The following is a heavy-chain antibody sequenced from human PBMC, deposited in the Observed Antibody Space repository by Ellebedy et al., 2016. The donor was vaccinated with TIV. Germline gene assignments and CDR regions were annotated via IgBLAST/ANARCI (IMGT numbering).Heavy chain of an antibody. CDR3: ARGDNYYFDSSGYYYSY. V-gene: IGHV1-46*01. CDR1: GYTFTSYF. CDR2: INPTSGSS. J-gene: IGHJ4*02. Sequence: ASVKVSCKASGYTFTSYFLYWVRQAPGQGLEWMGIINPTSGSSNYAQKFQGGVTMTRDTSTSTVYLELSSLRSEDTAVYYCARGDNYYFDSSGYYYSYWGQGTLVTVSS. D-gene: IGHD3-22*01.